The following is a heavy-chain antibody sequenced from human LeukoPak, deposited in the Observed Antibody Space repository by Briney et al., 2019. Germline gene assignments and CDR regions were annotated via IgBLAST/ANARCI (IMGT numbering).Heavy chain of an antibody. D-gene: IGHD3-3*01. Sequence: GASVKVSCKASEFTFTSSAVQWVRQARGQRLEWIGWIVVGSGNTNYAQKFQERVTITRDMSTSTAYMELSSLRSEDTAVYYCAAGSGYESSLDYWGQGTLVTVSS. CDR2: IVVGSGNT. CDR3: AAGSGYESSLDY. CDR1: EFTFTSSA. V-gene: IGHV1-58*01. J-gene: IGHJ4*02.